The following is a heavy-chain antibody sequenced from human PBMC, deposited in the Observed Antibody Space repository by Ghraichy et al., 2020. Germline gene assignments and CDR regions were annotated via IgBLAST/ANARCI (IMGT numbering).Heavy chain of an antibody. CDR1: GFTFSSYS. CDR2: ISSSSSYI. D-gene: IGHD6-13*01. J-gene: IGHJ6*02. Sequence: GESLNISCAASGFTFSSYSMNWVRQAPGKGLELVSSISSSSSYIYYADSVKGRFTISRDNAKNSLYLQMNSLRAEDTAVYYCAREYSSSWYAGCYYYGMDVGGQGTTVTISS. V-gene: IGHV3-21*01. CDR3: AREYSSSWYAGCYYYGMDV.